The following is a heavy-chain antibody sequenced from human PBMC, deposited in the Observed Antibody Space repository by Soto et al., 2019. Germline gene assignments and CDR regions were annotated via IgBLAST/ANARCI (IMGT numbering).Heavy chain of an antibody. V-gene: IGHV3-23*01. CDR3: AKALDGSGHYLNDY. CDR1: GFTFSNFA. Sequence: EVQLLESGGGLVQPGGSLRLSCAASGFTFSNFAMSWVRQAPGQGLEWVSSISGSGGSAYYADSVKGRSTISRDNSKSTLYLRVSSLRAADTAIYYCAKALDGSGHYLNDYWGQGTLVTVSS. J-gene: IGHJ4*02. D-gene: IGHD3-22*01. CDR2: ISGSGGSA.